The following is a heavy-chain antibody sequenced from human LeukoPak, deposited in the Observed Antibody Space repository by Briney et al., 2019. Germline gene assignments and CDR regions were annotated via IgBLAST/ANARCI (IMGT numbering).Heavy chain of an antibody. CDR1: GFTFSSYG. CDR2: IWYDGSNK. J-gene: IGHJ4*02. D-gene: IGHD5-18*01. V-gene: IGHV3-33*01. Sequence: PGGSLRLSSAASGFTFSSYGMHWARQAPGKGLEWVAIIWYDGSNKYYADSVKGRFTISRDNSKNTLYLQMNSLRAEDTAVYYCARKGNYGYGYYFDYWGQGTLVTVSS. CDR3: ARKGNYGYGYYFDY.